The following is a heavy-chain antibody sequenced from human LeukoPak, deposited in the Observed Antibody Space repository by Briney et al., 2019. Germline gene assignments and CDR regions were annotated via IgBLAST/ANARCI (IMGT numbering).Heavy chain of an antibody. CDR1: GGSITTSSYY. J-gene: IGHJ6*03. CDR2: IHYSGST. CDR3: ARTSDPGGYYYYYYMDV. V-gene: IGHV4-39*07. Sequence: SETLSLTCTVSGGSITTSSYYWGWIRQPPGKALEWIGRIHYSGSTYYNPSLKSRVTISVDTSKNQFSLELPSVTAADTAVYYCARTSDPGGYYYYYYMDVWAKGTTVTVSS. D-gene: IGHD3-16*01.